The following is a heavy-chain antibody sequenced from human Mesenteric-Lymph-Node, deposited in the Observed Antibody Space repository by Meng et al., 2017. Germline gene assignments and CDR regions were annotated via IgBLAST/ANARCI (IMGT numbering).Heavy chain of an antibody. D-gene: IGHD1-1*01. Sequence: GGSLRLSCAASGFTFDDYAMHWVRQAPGKGLEWVSGISWNSGSIGYADSVKGRFTISRDDAKNSLYLQMNSLRSDDTAVYFCASDPNWSSNWGRGTLVTVSS. CDR1: GFTFDDYA. CDR3: ASDPNWSSN. J-gene: IGHJ4*02. CDR2: ISWNSGSI. V-gene: IGHV3-9*01.